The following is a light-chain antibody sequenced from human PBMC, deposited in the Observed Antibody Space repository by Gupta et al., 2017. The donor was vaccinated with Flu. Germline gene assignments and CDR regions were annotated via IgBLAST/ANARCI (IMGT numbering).Light chain of an antibody. Sequence: QSVLTQPPSASGTPGQRVTISCSGSSSNIGRYTVHWYQHLAGTAPKLLIYSDNQRPSGVPDRFSGSKSGASAALAISGLQSENEGDYYCAAWDVSLNGPVFGTGTKVTVL. CDR3: AAWDVSLNGPV. V-gene: IGLV1-44*01. CDR1: SSNIGRYT. J-gene: IGLJ1*01. CDR2: SDN.